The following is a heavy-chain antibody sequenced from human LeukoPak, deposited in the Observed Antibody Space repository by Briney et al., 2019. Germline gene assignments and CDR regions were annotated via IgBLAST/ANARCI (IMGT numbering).Heavy chain of an antibody. Sequence: ASVEVSCKASGYTFTGYYMHWVRQAPGQGLEWMGWINTNTGNPTYAQGFTGRFVFSLDTSVSTAYLQISSLKAEDTAVYYCARFGSNYLNWFDPWGQGTLVTVSS. CDR2: INTNTGNP. D-gene: IGHD4-11*01. CDR1: GYTFTGYY. CDR3: ARFGSNYLNWFDP. J-gene: IGHJ5*02. V-gene: IGHV7-4-1*02.